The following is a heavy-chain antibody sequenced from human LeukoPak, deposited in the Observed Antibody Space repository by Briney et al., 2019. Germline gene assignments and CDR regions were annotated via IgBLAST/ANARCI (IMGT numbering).Heavy chain of an antibody. V-gene: IGHV3-7*03. D-gene: IGHD4-17*01. J-gene: IGHJ4*02. CDR1: GFTFSSYW. Sequence: GGSLRLSCAVSGFTFSSYWMSWVRQAPGKGLEWVANINKDGSQKFSVDSVKGRFTISRDNAKNSLSLQMNSLRVEDTAVYYCARDWFDGDYDRFDYWGQGTLVTVSS. CDR2: INKDGSQK. CDR3: ARDWFDGDYDRFDY.